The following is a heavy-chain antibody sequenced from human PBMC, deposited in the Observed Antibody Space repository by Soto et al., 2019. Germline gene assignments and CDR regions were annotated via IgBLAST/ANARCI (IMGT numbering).Heavy chain of an antibody. D-gene: IGHD3-22*01. CDR2: IWYDGSNK. V-gene: IGHV3-33*01. J-gene: IGHJ6*02. CDR1: GFTFSSYG. CDR3: ARVGHYYYDSSGYLGSV. Sequence: GGSLRLSCAASGFTFSSYGMHWVRQAPGKGLEWVAVIWYDGSNKYYADSVKGRFTISRDNSKNTLYLQMNSLRAEDTAVYYCARVGHYYYDSSGYLGSVWGQGTTVTVSS.